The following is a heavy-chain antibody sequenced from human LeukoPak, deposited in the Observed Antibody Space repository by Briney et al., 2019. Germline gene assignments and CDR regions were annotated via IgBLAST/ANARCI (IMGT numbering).Heavy chain of an antibody. V-gene: IGHV4-39*01. D-gene: IGHD3-22*01. CDR2: MYYSGST. CDR1: DGSIRSSSYY. Sequence: SETLSLTCTCSDGSIRSSSYYWGGIRHPPGKGLEGIGSMYYSGSTYYNPSLKSRVTQSVDTCQKQFSLKLSSMTVADPAVYYCARHEYYHYSIGNEWRASAFDNWGQGTLVTVSS. J-gene: IGHJ4*02. CDR3: ARHEYYHYSIGNEWRASAFDN.